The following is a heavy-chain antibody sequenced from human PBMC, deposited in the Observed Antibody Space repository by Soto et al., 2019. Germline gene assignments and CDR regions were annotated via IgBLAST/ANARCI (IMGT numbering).Heavy chain of an antibody. J-gene: IGHJ6*02. D-gene: IGHD3-22*01. Sequence: ASVKVSCKASGYTFTSYYMHWVRQAPGQGLEWMGIINPSGGSTSYAQKFQGRVTMTRDTSTSTVYMELSSLRSEDTAVYYCAREWYYYDSSGYYFPSYYGMDVWGQGTTLSVSS. CDR2: INPSGGST. CDR1: GYTFTSYY. CDR3: AREWYYYDSSGYYFPSYYGMDV. V-gene: IGHV1-46*01.